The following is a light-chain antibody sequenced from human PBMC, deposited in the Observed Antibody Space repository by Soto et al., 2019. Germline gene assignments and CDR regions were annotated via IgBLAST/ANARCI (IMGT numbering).Light chain of an antibody. CDR1: QCIGFY. Sequence: IQLTQYPSSMSASVGDRVTISCRASQCIGFYLAWYQQKPGNIPKLLIYAASTLQSGVPSRFSGSGSGTNFTLTISSLQPEDFATYYCQQVNSYPPLTFGPGTKVDIK. V-gene: IGKV1-9*01. CDR2: AAS. J-gene: IGKJ3*01. CDR3: QQVNSYPPLT.